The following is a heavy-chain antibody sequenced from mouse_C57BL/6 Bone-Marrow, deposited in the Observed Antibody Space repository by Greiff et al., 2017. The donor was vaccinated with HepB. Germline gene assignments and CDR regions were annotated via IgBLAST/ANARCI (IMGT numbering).Heavy chain of an antibody. CDR3: TTRWPPFAY. CDR2: IDPENGDT. Sequence: VQLQQSGAELVRPGASVKLSCTASGFNIKDDYMHWVKQRPEQGLEWIGWIDPENGDTEYASKFQGKATITADTSSNTAYLQLSSLTSEDTAVYYCTTRWPPFAYWGQGTLVTVSA. J-gene: IGHJ3*01. CDR1: GFNIKDDY. V-gene: IGHV14-4*01. D-gene: IGHD2-3*01.